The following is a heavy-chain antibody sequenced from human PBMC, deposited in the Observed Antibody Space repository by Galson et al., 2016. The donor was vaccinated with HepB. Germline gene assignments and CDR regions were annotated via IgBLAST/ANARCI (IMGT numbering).Heavy chain of an antibody. J-gene: IGHJ4*02. D-gene: IGHD3-10*01. Sequence: SLRLSCAASGFTFSDHYIDWVRQAPGKGLEWVGRSKNKARGYTTEYAASVKGRFIVSRDDSRNSLYLQMNSLKTEDTAMSYGVAYYTSGSYYNHYWGRGTLVTVSS. V-gene: IGHV3-72*01. CDR3: VAYYTSGSYYNHY. CDR1: GFTFSDHY. CDR2: SKNKARGYTT.